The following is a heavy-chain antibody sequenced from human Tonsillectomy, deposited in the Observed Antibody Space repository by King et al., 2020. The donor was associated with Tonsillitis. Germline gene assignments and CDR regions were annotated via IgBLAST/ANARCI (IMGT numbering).Heavy chain of an antibody. J-gene: IGHJ4*02. V-gene: IGHV1-8*01. CDR2: MNPNRGNT. Sequence: QLVQSGAEVKKPGASVKVSCKASGYTFTNYDINWVRQATGQGLEWMGWMNPNRGNTGYAQKFQGRVTMTRNTSIGTAYMELSSLRSEDTAVYYCARVGQPLYYFDYWGQGTLVTVSS. CDR1: GYTFTNYD. D-gene: IGHD2-2*01. CDR3: ARVGQPLYYFDY.